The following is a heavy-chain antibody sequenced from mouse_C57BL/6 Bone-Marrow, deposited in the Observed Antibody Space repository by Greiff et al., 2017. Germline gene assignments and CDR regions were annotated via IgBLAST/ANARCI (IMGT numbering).Heavy chain of an antibody. J-gene: IGHJ1*03. CDR3: ARSDYYGSSLWYFDV. CDR2: IYPGDGDT. CDR1: GYAFSSSW. V-gene: IGHV1-82*01. D-gene: IGHD1-1*01. Sequence: VQLQQSGPELVKPGASVKISCKASGYAFSSSWMNWVKQRPGKGLEWIGRIYPGDGDTNYNGKFKGKATLTADKSSSTAYMQLSSLTSEDSAVYFWARSDYYGSSLWYFDVWGTGTTVTVSS.